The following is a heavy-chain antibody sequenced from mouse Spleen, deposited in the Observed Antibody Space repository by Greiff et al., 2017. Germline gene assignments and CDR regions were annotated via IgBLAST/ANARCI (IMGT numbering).Heavy chain of an antibody. V-gene: IGHV5-17*01. J-gene: IGHJ2*01. CDR2: ISSGSSTI. CDR1: GFTFSDYG. Sequence: EVKLMESGGGLVKPGGSLKLSCAASGFTFSDYGMHWVRQAPEKGLEWVAYISSGSSTIYYADTVKGRFTISRDNAKNTLFLQMTSLRSEDTAMYYWARPGWEGVYFDYWGQGTTLTVSS. D-gene: IGHD3-1*01. CDR3: ARPGWEGVYFDY.